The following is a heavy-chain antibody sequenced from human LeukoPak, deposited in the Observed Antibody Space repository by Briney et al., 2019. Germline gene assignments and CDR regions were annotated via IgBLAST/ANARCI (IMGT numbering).Heavy chain of an antibody. V-gene: IGHV4-4*02. D-gene: IGHD3-22*01. Sequence: SETLSLTCAVSGGSISSSNWWSWVRQPPGKGLEWIGEIYHSGSTNYNPSLKSRVTISVDTSKNQVSLKLNSVTAADTAVYYCAMTYYYDSSGSRTDYWGQGTLVTVSS. CDR2: IYHSGST. CDR3: AMTYYYDSSGSRTDY. CDR1: GGSISSSNW. J-gene: IGHJ4*02.